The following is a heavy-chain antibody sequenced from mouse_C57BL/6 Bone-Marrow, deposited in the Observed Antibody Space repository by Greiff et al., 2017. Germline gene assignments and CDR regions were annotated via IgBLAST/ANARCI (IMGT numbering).Heavy chain of an antibody. V-gene: IGHV1-4*01. J-gene: IGHJ2*01. D-gene: IGHD4-1*01. CDR1: GYTFTSYT. CDR2: INPSSGYT. CDR3: ARSTGIYFDY. Sequence: VQLQESGAELARPGASVKMSCKASGYTFTSYTMHWVKQRPGQGLEWIGYINPSSGYTKYNQKFKDKATLTADKSSSTAYMQLSSLTSEDSAVYYCARSTGIYFDYWGQGTTLTVSS.